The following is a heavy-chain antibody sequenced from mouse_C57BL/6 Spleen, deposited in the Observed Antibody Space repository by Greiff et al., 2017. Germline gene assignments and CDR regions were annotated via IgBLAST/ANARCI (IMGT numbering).Heavy chain of an antibody. J-gene: IGHJ4*01. CDR2: IDPSDSYT. CDR1: GYTFTSYW. V-gene: IGHV1-50*01. D-gene: IGHD2-1*01. CDR3: ARSGYGNYVYAMDY. Sequence: QVQLQQPGAELVKPGASVKLSCKASGYTFTSYWMQWVKQRPGQGLEWIGEIDPSDSYTNYNQKFKGKATLTVDTSSSTAYMQLSSLTSEDSAVYYCARSGYGNYVYAMDYWGQGTSVTVSS.